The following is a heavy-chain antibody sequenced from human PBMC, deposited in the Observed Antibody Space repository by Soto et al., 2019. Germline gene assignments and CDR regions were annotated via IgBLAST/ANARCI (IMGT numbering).Heavy chain of an antibody. CDR3: ARALIQLWPHYYYGMDV. D-gene: IGHD5-18*01. V-gene: IGHV4-30-4*01. Sequence: SETLSLTCTVSGGSISSGDYYWSWIRQPPGKGLEWIGYIYYSGTTYYNPSLKSRVTISVDTSKNQFSLKVSSVTAADTAVYYCARALIQLWPHYYYGMDVWGQGTTVTVS. CDR1: GGSISSGDYY. CDR2: IYYSGTT. J-gene: IGHJ6*02.